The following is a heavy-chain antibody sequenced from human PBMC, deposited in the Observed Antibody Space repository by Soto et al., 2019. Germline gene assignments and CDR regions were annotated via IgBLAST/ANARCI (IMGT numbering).Heavy chain of an antibody. Sequence: SVKVSCKASGGTFSSYAISWVRQAPGQGLEWMGGIIPIFGTANYAQKFQGRVTITADKSTSTAYMELSSLRSEDTAVYYCARRAETNGWNGFGADKYYFDFWGQGTLVTVSS. CDR3: ARRAETNGWNGFGADKYYFDF. CDR2: IIPIFGTA. D-gene: IGHD1-1*01. J-gene: IGHJ4*02. CDR1: GGTFSSYA. V-gene: IGHV1-69*06.